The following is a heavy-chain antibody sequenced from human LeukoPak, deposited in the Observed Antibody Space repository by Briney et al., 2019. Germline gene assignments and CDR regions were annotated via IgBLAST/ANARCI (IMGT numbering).Heavy chain of an antibody. Sequence: SETLSLTCTVSGGPISSYYWSWIRQPPGKGLEWIGYIYTSGSTNYNPSLKSRVTISVDTSKNQFSLKLSSVTAADTAVYYCAGTEVATISAFDYWGQGTLVTVSS. D-gene: IGHD5-12*01. V-gene: IGHV4-4*09. CDR2: IYTSGST. J-gene: IGHJ4*02. CDR3: AGTEVATISAFDY. CDR1: GGPISSYY.